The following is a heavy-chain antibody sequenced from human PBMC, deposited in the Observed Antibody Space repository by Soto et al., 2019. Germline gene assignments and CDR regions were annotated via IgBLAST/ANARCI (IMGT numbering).Heavy chain of an antibody. CDR3: ARRNYFYALDV. J-gene: IGHJ6*02. CDR1: GGSLSSYY. Sequence: SLTCAVSGGSLSSYYWGWFRQPPVKGLEWVGEINYSGSTNYNPSLKRRVTISVDTSKNQVSLKVTSVTAADTAMYYCARRNYFYALDVWGQGTPVTVSS. CDR2: INYSGST. V-gene: IGHV4-34*01.